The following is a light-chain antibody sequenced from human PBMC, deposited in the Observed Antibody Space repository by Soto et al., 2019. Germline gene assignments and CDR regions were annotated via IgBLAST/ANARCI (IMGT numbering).Light chain of an antibody. CDR1: SSDVGGYNY. J-gene: IGLJ1*01. V-gene: IGLV2-8*01. CDR2: EVS. Sequence: QSVLTQPPSLSGSPGQSVTISCTGTSSDVGGYNYVSWYQQHPGKAPKLMIYEVSKRPSGVPDRFSGSKSGNTASLTVSGLQAEDEADYYCSSYAGSNNWNFGTGTKLTVL. CDR3: SSYAGSNNWN.